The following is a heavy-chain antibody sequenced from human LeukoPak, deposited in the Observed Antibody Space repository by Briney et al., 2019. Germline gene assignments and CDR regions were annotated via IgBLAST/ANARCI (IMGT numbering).Heavy chain of an antibody. CDR1: GYSFTSYW. CDR3: ARHGGQWLASAFDY. Sequence: GASLQISCKGSGYSFTSYWIGWVRQLPGKGLEWMGIIYPGGSDTRYSPSFQGQVTISADKSNSTAYLQWSSLKASDTAMYYCARHGGQWLASAFDYWGQGTLVTVSS. D-gene: IGHD6-19*01. V-gene: IGHV5-51*01. CDR2: IYPGGSDT. J-gene: IGHJ4*02.